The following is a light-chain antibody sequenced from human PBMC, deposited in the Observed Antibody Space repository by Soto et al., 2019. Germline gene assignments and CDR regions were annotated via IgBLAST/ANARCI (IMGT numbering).Light chain of an antibody. V-gene: IGLV1-40*01. Sequence: QSVLTQPPSMSGAPGQRVTISCTGGNSNIGAGYYVHWYQQLPGAAPKLLIYSNNNRPSGVPDRFSGSKSGTSASLAITGLQAEDEADYYCQSYDSSLSGYVVFGGGTKLTVL. CDR3: QSYDSSLSGYVV. CDR2: SNN. CDR1: NSNIGAGYY. J-gene: IGLJ2*01.